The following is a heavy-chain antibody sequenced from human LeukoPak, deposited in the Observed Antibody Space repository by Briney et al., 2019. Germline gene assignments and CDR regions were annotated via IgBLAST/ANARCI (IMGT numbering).Heavy chain of an antibody. CDR3: ARDVTARPFDQ. J-gene: IGHJ4*02. CDR1: GFTFSSYY. V-gene: IGHV3-74*01. CDR2: INSDGSTT. D-gene: IGHD6-6*01. Sequence: QAGGSLRLSCAASGFTFSSYYMHWVRQAPGTGLMWVSHINSDGSTTTYADSVKGRFTISRDNAKNTLYLQMNNLRAEDTAVYYCARDVTARPFDQWGQGTLVTVSS.